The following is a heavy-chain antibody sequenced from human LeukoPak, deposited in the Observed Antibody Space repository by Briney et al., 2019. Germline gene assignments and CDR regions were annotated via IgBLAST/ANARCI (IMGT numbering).Heavy chain of an antibody. CDR2: IKQDGSEK. J-gene: IGHJ4*02. Sequence: GGSLRLSCAASGFTFSSYWMSWVRQAPGKGLEWVANIKQDGSEKYYVDSVKGRFTISRDNAKNTLYLQMNSLRAEDTAVYYCARDRYDFWSGPGFDYWGQGTLVTVSS. CDR1: GFTFSSYW. CDR3: ARDRYDFWSGPGFDY. V-gene: IGHV3-7*01. D-gene: IGHD3-3*01.